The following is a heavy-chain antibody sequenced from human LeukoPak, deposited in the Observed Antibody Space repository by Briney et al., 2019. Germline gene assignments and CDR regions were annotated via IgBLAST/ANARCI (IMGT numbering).Heavy chain of an antibody. J-gene: IGHJ4*02. CDR1: GYTSTSYY. CDR3: AKAEGYGARDY. D-gene: IGHD5-18*01. CDR2: INPSGGIT. V-gene: IGHV1-46*01. Sequence: ASVKVSCKTSGYTSTSYYIYWVRQAPGQGLESMGIINPSGGITTYSQKFQGRVTMTRDTSTRTVYMELNNLTSGDTAVYYCAKAEGYGARDYWGQGTLVTVSS.